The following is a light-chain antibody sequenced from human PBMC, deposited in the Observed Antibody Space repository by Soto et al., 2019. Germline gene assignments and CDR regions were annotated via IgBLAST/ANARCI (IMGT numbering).Light chain of an antibody. CDR3: QKYNSAPLR. J-gene: IGKJ1*01. V-gene: IGKV1-27*01. Sequence: DIQMTQSPSSLSASLGDRVTITCRASQGIGNYLAWYQLQPGKVPKLLIYAASTLQSGVPSRFSGSGSGTDFTLTISSLQPEDVATYFCQKYNSAPLRFGQGTKVEI. CDR2: AAS. CDR1: QGIGNY.